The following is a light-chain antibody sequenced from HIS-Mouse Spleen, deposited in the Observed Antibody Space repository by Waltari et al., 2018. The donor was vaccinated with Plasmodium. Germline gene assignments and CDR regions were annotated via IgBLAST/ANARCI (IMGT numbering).Light chain of an antibody. V-gene: IGLV2-8*01. J-gene: IGLJ2*01. Sequence: QSALTQPPSASGSPGQSVTIPCTATSSAVGGYNTVSWYQQHPGKAPKLMIYEVSKRPSGVPDRFSGSKSGNTASLTVSGLQAEDEADYYCSSYAGSNNLVFGGGTKLTVL. CDR2: EVS. CDR1: SSAVGGYNT. CDR3: SSYAGSNNLV.